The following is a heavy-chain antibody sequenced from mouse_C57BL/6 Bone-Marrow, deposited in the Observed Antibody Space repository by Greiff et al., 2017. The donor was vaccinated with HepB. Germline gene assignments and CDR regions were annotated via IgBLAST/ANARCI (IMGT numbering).Heavy chain of an antibody. CDR1: GYTFTDYY. V-gene: IGHV1-76*01. CDR3: ARDGLLKEAWFAY. D-gene: IGHD2-14*01. CDR2: IYPGSGNT. J-gene: IGHJ3*01. Sequence: QVQLKESGAELVRPGASVKLSCKASGYTFTDYYINWVKQRPGQGLEWIARIYPGSGNTYYNEKFKGKATLTAEKSSSTAYMQLSSLTSEDSAVYFCARDGLLKEAWFAYWGQGTLVTVSA.